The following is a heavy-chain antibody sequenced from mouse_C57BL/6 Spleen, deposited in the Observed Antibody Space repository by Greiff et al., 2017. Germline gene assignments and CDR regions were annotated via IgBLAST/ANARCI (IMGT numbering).Heavy chain of an antibody. Sequence: EVMLVESGPELVKPGDSVKISCKASGYSFTGYFMNWVMQSHGKSLEWIGRINPYNGDTFYNQKFKGKATLTVDKSSSTAHMELRSLTSEDSAVYYCARGGTTVVDSYYFDYWGQGTTLTVSS. V-gene: IGHV1-20*01. CDR3: ARGGTTVVDSYYFDY. CDR2: INPYNGDT. D-gene: IGHD1-1*01. J-gene: IGHJ2*01. CDR1: GYSFTGYF.